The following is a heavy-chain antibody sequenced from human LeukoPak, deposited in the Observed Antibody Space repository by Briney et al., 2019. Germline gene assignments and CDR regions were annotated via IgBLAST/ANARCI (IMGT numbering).Heavy chain of an antibody. CDR2: IYYSGST. CDR3: ARLVIAVAVDY. Sequence: SETLSLTCTVSGGSISSSSYYWGWIRQPPGKGLEWIGSIYYSGSTYYNPSLKSRVTISVDTSKNQFSLKPSSVTAADTAVYYCARLVIAVAVDYWGQGTLVTVSS. V-gene: IGHV4-39*01. CDR1: GGSISSSSYY. J-gene: IGHJ4*02. D-gene: IGHD6-19*01.